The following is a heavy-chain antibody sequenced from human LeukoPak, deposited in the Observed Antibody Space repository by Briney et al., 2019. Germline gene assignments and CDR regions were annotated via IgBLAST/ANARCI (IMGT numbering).Heavy chain of an antibody. V-gene: IGHV1-69*13. D-gene: IGHD3-22*01. CDR1: GGTFSSYA. CDR3: AGLGYDMNAFDI. CDR2: IIPIFGTA. J-gene: IGHJ3*02. Sequence: SVKVSCKASGGTFSSYAISWVRQAPGQGLEWMGGIIPIFGTANYAQKFQGRVAITADESTSTAYMELSSLRSEDTAVYYCAGLGYDMNAFDIWGQGTMVTVSS.